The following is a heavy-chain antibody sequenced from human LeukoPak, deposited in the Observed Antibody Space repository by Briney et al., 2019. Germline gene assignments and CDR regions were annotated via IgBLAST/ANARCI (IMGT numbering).Heavy chain of an antibody. Sequence: SETLSLTCTVSGGSISSYYWSWIRQPPGKGLEWIGYIYYSGSTNYNPSLKSRVTISVDTSKNQFSLKLSSVTAAGTAVYYCARTGWYEASYYFDYWGQGTLVTVSS. V-gene: IGHV4-59*01. CDR3: ARTGWYEASYYFDY. CDR2: IYYSGST. D-gene: IGHD6-19*01. CDR1: GGSISSYY. J-gene: IGHJ4*02.